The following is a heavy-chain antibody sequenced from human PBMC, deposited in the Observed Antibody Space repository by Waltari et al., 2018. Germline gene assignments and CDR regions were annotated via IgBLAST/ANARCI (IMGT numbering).Heavy chain of an antibody. D-gene: IGHD6-13*01. Sequence: QVQLQQWGAGLLKPSETLSLTCAVYGGSFSGYYWSWIRQPPGKGLEWIGEINHSGSTNDNPSLKSRVTISVDTSKNQFSLKLSSVTAADTAVYYCAREEMLAAAGTGVGYWGQGTLVTVSS. CDR3: AREEMLAAAGTGVGY. J-gene: IGHJ4*02. CDR1: GGSFSGYY. CDR2: INHSGST. V-gene: IGHV4-34*01.